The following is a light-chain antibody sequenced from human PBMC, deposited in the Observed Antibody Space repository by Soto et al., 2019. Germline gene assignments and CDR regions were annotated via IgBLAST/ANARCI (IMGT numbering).Light chain of an antibody. CDR3: SSYAGSNNVV. Sequence: QSALPKPPSASGSPGQSVTISCTGTSSDVGGYNYVSWYQQHPGKAPKLMIYEFSKRPSGVPDRFSGSKSGNTASLTVSGLQAEDEADYYCSSYAGSNNVVFGGGTKLTVL. V-gene: IGLV2-8*01. CDR1: SSDVGGYNY. CDR2: EFS. J-gene: IGLJ2*01.